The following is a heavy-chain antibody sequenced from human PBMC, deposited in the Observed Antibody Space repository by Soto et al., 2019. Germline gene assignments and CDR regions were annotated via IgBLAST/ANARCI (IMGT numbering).Heavy chain of an antibody. V-gene: IGHV1-2*02. CDR3: ARGSSSGYYYYYGMDV. CDR2: INPNSGGT. CDR1: GYTFTGYY. Sequence: ASVKVSCKASGYTFTGYYMHWVRQAPGQGLEWMGWINPNSGGTNYAQKFQGRVTMTRDTPISTAYMELSRLRSDDTAVYYCARGSSSGYYYYYGMDVWGQGTTVTVSS. J-gene: IGHJ6*02. D-gene: IGHD6-6*01.